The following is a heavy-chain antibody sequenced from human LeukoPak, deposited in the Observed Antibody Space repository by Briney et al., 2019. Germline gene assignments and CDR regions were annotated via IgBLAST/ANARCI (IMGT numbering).Heavy chain of an antibody. CDR1: GYTFTGYY. V-gene: IGHV1-2*06. D-gene: IGHD3-22*01. J-gene: IGHJ4*02. CDR2: ITPNSGGT. CDR3: ASQYYYDSSGYYYPY. Sequence: ASVKVSCKASGYTFTGYYMHWVRQAPGQGLEWMGRITPNSGGTNYAQKFQGRVTMTRDTSISTAYMELSRLRSDDTAVYYCASQYYYDSSGYYYPYWGQGTLVTVSS.